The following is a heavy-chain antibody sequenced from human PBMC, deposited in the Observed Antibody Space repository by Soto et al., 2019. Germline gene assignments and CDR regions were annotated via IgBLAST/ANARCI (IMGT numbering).Heavy chain of an antibody. CDR1: CGSIAPFY. Sequence: SETLSLTCTFSCGSIAPFYWSWIRQTPGKGLEWIGHISYTGNTNYNPSLKSRVAMTVDTSKNQFSLNLTSVTAADTAVYYCAREGNGWYYSDFWGQGTLVTVSS. D-gene: IGHD6-19*01. CDR3: AREGNGWYYSDF. J-gene: IGHJ4*02. CDR2: ISYTGNT. V-gene: IGHV4-59*01.